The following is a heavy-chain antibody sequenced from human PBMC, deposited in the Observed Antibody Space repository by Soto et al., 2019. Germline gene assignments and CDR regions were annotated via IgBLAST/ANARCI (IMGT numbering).Heavy chain of an antibody. J-gene: IGHJ3*02. CDR2: ISGDSRYT. V-gene: IGHV3-11*03. CDR3: ATGQQVRMADI. D-gene: IGHD6-13*01. CDR1: EFTVSAYY. Sequence: QVQLLESGGGLVKPGGSLRLSCAASEFTVSAYYMAWIRQAPGKVLEWISYISGDSRYTNYADSVKGRFTISRDNAKNSLYLQMNSLRAEDTAVYFCATGQQVRMADIWGQGTMVTVSS.